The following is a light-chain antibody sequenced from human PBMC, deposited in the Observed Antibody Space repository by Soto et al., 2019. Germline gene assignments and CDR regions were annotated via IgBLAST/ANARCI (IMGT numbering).Light chain of an antibody. CDR2: EVS. Sequence: QSALTQPASVSGSPGQSITISCTGTSSDVGGYKHVSWYQQHPGKAPKLIIYEVSNRPSGVSSRFSGSKSGNTASLTISGLQSEDEADYYCNSYTSSSTLVVFGGGTQLTVL. V-gene: IGLV2-14*01. J-gene: IGLJ7*01. CDR1: SSDVGGYKH. CDR3: NSYTSSSTLVV.